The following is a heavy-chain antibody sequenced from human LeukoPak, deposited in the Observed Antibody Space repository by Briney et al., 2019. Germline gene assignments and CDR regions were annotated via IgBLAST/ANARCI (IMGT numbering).Heavy chain of an antibody. Sequence: PGGSLRLSCAASGFTVSTNYMSWARQAPGKGLEWVSVIYSGGSTYYADSVKGRFTISRDNSKNTLYLQMNSLRAEDTAVYYCARVGYYSYYGMDVWGQGTTVTVSS. D-gene: IGHD3-16*01. CDR1: GFTVSTNY. CDR3: ARVGYYSYYGMDV. J-gene: IGHJ6*02. CDR2: IYSGGST. V-gene: IGHV3-53*01.